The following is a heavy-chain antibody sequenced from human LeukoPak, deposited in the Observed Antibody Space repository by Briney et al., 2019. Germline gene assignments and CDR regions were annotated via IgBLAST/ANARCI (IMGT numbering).Heavy chain of an antibody. CDR3: ARVQWELRGVGSYFEY. CDR2: IKQDGSEK. V-gene: IGHV3-7*01. D-gene: IGHD1-26*01. Sequence: GGTLRLSCVVSGFTFSSYWMSWVRQAPGKGLEWVANIKQDGSEKYYVDSVKGRFTMSRDNAKNSLYLQMNSLRAEDTAVYYCARVQWELRGVGSYFEYWGQGALVTVSS. CDR1: GFTFSSYW. J-gene: IGHJ4*02.